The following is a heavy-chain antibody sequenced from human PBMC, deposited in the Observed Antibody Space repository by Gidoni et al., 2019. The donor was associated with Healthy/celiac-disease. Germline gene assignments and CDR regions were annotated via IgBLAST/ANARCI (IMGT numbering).Heavy chain of an antibody. Sequence: VQLVQSGAEVKKPGSSVKVSCKASGGTFSSYAISWVRQAPGQGLEWMGGIIPIFGTANYAQKFQGRVTITADESTSTAYMELSSLRSEDTAVYYCARTSYSSSPKWFDPWGQGTLVTVSS. CDR1: GGTFSSYA. CDR2: IIPIFGTA. V-gene: IGHV1-69*01. CDR3: ARTSYSSSPKWFDP. J-gene: IGHJ5*02. D-gene: IGHD6-13*01.